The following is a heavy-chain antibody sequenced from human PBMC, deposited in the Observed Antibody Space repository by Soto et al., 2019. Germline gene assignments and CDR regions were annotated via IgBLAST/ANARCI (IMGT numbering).Heavy chain of an antibody. V-gene: IGHV1-18*01. CDR1: GYTFTSYG. Sequence: QVQLVQSGAEVKKPGASVKVSCKASGYTFTSYGISWVRQAPGQGLEWMGWISAYNGNTNYAQKPQGRDTMTTDTAASKAYMDQRRLRSDDTAVYYCARGRIVPTLVRSSGWYDYWGQGTLVTVSS. J-gene: IGHJ4*02. CDR2: ISAYNGNT. D-gene: IGHD6-19*01. CDR3: ARGRIVPTLVRSSGWYDY.